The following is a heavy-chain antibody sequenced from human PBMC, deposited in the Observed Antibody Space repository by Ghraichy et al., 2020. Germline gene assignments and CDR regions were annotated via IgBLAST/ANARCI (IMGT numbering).Heavy chain of an antibody. D-gene: IGHD3-22*01. J-gene: IGHJ4*02. Sequence: GGSLRLSCAASGFTFSSYWMSWVRQAPGKGLEWVANIKQDGSEKYYVDSVKGRFTISRDNAKNSLYLQMNSLRAEDTAVYYCARNRGDYYAPYYFDYWGQGTLVTVSS. V-gene: IGHV3-7*03. CDR3: ARNRGDYYAPYYFDY. CDR1: GFTFSSYW. CDR2: IKQDGSEK.